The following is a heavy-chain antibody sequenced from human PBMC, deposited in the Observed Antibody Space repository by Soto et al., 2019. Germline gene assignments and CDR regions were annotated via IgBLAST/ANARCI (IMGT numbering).Heavy chain of an antibody. CDR2: INAGNGNT. CDR1: GHTFSSYA. Sequence: QVQLVQSGAEVKKPGASVKVSCKASGHTFSSYAMHWVRQAPGQRLEWMGWINAGNGNTKYSQKFQGRVSITRDTSASTVYMELSSLRSEDTAVYYCARVTGYYVLDYWGQGTLVTVSS. V-gene: IGHV1-3*01. CDR3: ARVTGYYVLDY. D-gene: IGHD3-9*01. J-gene: IGHJ4*02.